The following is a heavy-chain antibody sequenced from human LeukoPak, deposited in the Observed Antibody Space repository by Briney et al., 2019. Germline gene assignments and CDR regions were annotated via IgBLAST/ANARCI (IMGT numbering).Heavy chain of an antibody. V-gene: IGHV3-23*01. J-gene: IGHJ4*02. CDR2: ISGSGHNT. Sequence: PGGSLRLSCAASGFTVSSNYMSWVRQAPGKGLEWVSAISGSGHNTYHADSVKGRFTISRDNSKNTLYLQMNSLRAGDTALYFCATDRVHPSNEPTNFHSWGQGTLVTVSS. D-gene: IGHD4-11*01. CDR3: ATDRVHPSNEPTNFHS. CDR1: GFTVSSNY.